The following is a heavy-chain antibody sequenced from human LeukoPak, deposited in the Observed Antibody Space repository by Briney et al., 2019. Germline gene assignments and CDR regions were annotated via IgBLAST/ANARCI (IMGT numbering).Heavy chain of an antibody. D-gene: IGHD3-10*01. CDR3: GRNLGSGSDH. Sequence: SETLSLTCSVPGASVSSDYWNWIRQSPGRGLEWIGYTHYRGDINYNPSLKSRLTMSVDASSNQVSLKLSSVTAADAAVYYCGRNLGSGSDHWGQGTLVTVSS. CDR1: GASVSSDY. V-gene: IGHV4-59*02. J-gene: IGHJ4*02. CDR2: THYRGDI.